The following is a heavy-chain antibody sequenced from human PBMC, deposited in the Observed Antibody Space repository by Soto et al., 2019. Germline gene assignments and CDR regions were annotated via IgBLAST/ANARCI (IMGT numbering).Heavy chain of an antibody. CDR2: IYPGDSDT. Sequence: GESLKISCEGSGYIFTRYWFGWVRQMPGKGLEWMGIIYPGDSDTRYSPSFQGQVTISVDKSISTAYLQWNSLKASDTAMYYCARLSGSSWYYSDYWGQGTLVTVS. CDR3: ARLSGSSWYYSDY. J-gene: IGHJ4*02. D-gene: IGHD6-13*01. CDR1: GYIFTRYW. V-gene: IGHV5-51*01.